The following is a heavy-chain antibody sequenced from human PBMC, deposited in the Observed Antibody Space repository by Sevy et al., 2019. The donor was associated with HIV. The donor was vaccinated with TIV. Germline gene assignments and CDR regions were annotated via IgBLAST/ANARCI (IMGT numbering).Heavy chain of an antibody. Sequence: GGSLRLSCAASGFTFTNYGMHWVRQVPGKGLEWVTFIRYDGSDKYYAASVKGRFTISSDDSKNTLYLQMDSLRPEDTAIYYCAKDLAGPGRRYFDSWGQGTLVTVSS. CDR3: AKDLAGPGRRYFDS. CDR1: GFTFTNYG. CDR2: IRYDGSDK. J-gene: IGHJ4*02. V-gene: IGHV3-30*02. D-gene: IGHD6-13*01.